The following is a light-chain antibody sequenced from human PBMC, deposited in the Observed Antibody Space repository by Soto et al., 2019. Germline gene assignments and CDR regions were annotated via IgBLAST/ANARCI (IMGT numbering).Light chain of an antibody. CDR2: DVS. J-gene: IGLJ2*01. CDR1: SSDVGGYNF. CDR3: NSYTSSSTVV. Sequence: QSALTQPASVSGSPGQSITISCTGTSSDVGGYNFVSWYQHHPGKAPKLMIYDVSNRPSGVSNRFSGSKSGNTASLTISGRQAEDEADYFCNSYTSSSTVVFGGGTKVTVL. V-gene: IGLV2-14*03.